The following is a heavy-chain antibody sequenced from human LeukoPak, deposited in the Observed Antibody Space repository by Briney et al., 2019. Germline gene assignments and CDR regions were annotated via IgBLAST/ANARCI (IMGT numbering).Heavy chain of an antibody. J-gene: IGHJ4*02. D-gene: IGHD6-6*01. Sequence: PGGSLRLSCAASGFTFSSYSMNWVRQAPGKGLEWVSSISSSSSHTNYADSVQGRFTIARDNAKNSLYLQMNSLRAEDTAVYYCARDSIEARRMDYWGQGTLVTVSS. CDR1: GFTFSSYS. CDR3: ARDSIEARRMDY. V-gene: IGHV3-21*01. CDR2: ISSSSSHT.